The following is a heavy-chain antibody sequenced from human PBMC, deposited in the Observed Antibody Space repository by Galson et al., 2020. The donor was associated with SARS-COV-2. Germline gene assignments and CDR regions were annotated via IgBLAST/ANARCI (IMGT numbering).Heavy chain of an antibody. CDR3: AREGDSDYYGSGSPPREYYYYYYMDV. Sequence: KISCKASGGTFSSYAISWVRQAPGQGLKWMGGIIPILGIANYAQKFQGRVTITADKSTSTAYMELSSLRSEDTAVYYCAREGDSDYYGSGSPPREYYYYYYMDVWGKGTTVTVSS. CDR2: IIPILGIA. D-gene: IGHD3-10*01. CDR1: GGTFSSYA. J-gene: IGHJ6*03. V-gene: IGHV1-69*10.